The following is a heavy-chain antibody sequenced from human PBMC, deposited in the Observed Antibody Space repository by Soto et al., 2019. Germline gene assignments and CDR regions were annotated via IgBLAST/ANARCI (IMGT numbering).Heavy chain of an antibody. J-gene: IGHJ5*02. CDR1: GGSISSYY. Sequence: QVQLQESGPGLVKPSETLSLTCTVSGGSISSYYWSWIRQPPGKGLEWIGYIYYSGRTNYNPSLKSRVTISVDTSKNQFSLKLSCVTAADTAVYYCARGYCSSTICYIWDNWFDPWGQGTLVTVSS. CDR2: IYYSGRT. CDR3: ARGYCSSTICYIWDNWFDP. D-gene: IGHD2-2*02. V-gene: IGHV4-59*01.